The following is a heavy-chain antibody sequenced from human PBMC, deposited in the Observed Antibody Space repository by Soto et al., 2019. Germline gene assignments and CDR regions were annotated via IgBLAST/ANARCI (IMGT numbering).Heavy chain of an antibody. V-gene: IGHV4-59*01. CDR2: IYYSGST. CDR1: GGSISSYY. J-gene: IGHJ6*02. CDR3: ARVIKSESYYYYGMDV. Sequence: PSETLSLTCTFSGGSISSYYWSLIRQPPGKGLEWIGYIYYSGSTNYNPSLKSRVTISVDTSKNQFSLKLSSVTAADTAVYYCARVIKSESYYYYGMDVWGQGTTVTVSS. D-gene: IGHD3-3*01.